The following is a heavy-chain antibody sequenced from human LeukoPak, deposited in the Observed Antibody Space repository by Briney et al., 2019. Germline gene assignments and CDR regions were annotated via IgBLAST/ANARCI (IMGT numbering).Heavy chain of an antibody. Sequence: LTGGSLRLSCAASGFTFSSYSMNWVRQAPGKGLEWVSYISSSSSTIYYADSVKGRFTISRDNAKNSLYLQMNSLRDEDTAVYYCARDAGNYYDSSGCYQRASSLDYWGQGTLVTVSS. CDR2: ISSSSSTI. CDR1: GFTFSSYS. J-gene: IGHJ4*02. V-gene: IGHV3-48*02. D-gene: IGHD3-22*01. CDR3: ARDAGNYYDSSGCYQRASSLDY.